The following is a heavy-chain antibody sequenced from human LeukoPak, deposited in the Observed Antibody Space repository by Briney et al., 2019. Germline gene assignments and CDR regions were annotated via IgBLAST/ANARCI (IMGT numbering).Heavy chain of an antibody. V-gene: IGHV1-8*03. D-gene: IGHD3-10*01. J-gene: IGHJ6*03. Sequence: GASVKVSCKASGYTFTGYYMHWVRQAPGQGLEWMGWINPNSGNTGYAQKFQGRVTITRNTSISTAYMELSSLRSEDTAVYYCARGRRRGPYYYMDVWGKGTTVTVSS. CDR3: ARGRRRGPYYYMDV. CDR1: GYTFTGYY. CDR2: INPNSGNT.